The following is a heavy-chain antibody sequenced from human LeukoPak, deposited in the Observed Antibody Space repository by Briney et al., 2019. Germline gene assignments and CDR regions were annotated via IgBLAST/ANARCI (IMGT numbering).Heavy chain of an antibody. J-gene: IGHJ4*02. CDR3: ARGPYSSEH. CDR2: IYYSGST. Sequence: TPSETLSLTCTVSGGSISSYYWSWIRQPPGKGLEWIGYIYYSGSTNYNPSLKSRVTISVDTSKNQFSLKLSSVTAADTAVYYCARGPYSSEHWGQGTLVTVSS. V-gene: IGHV4-59*01. D-gene: IGHD6-19*01. CDR1: GGSISSYY.